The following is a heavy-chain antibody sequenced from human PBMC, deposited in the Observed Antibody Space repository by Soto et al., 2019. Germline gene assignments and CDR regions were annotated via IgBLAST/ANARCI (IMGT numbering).Heavy chain of an antibody. CDR3: ARRGAYYFDF. D-gene: IGHD1-26*01. V-gene: IGHV3-23*01. CDR2: ISSSGGIT. CDR1: GFTFSGYD. Sequence: EVQLLESGGGLVQPGGSLRLSCAASGFTFSGYDMTWVRQAPGQGLQYISGISSSGGITYYPDSMRGRLTISRDNSKNIVYLQVNILRAEDTAVYYCARRGAYYFDFWGQGTLVTVSS. J-gene: IGHJ4*02.